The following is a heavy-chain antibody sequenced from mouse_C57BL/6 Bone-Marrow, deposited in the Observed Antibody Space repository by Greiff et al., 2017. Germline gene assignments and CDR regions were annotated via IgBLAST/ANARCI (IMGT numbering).Heavy chain of an antibody. D-gene: IGHD2-1*01. J-gene: IGHJ2*01. CDR3: ARNYGNYDLFDY. CDR2: IHPNSGST. CDR1: GYTFTSYW. V-gene: IGHV1-64*01. Sequence: QVQLQQPGAELVQPGASVKLSCKASGYTFTSYWMHWVKQRPGQGLEWIGMIHPNSGSTNYNEKFKSKATLTVDKSSSTAYMQLSSLTSEDSAVYYCARNYGNYDLFDYWGQGTTLTVSS.